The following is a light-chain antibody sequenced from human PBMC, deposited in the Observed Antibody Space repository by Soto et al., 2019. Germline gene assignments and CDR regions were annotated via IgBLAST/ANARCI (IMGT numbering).Light chain of an antibody. Sequence: QSALTQPASVSGSPGQSITISCTGSSSDVGFYNYVSWYQQHPGKAPKLMIYDVSNRPSGVSNRFSGSKSGNTASLTISGLQAEDEADYYCSSYTYISTVIFGGGTKLTVL. J-gene: IGLJ2*01. CDR1: SSDVGFYNY. V-gene: IGLV2-14*01. CDR2: DVS. CDR3: SSYTYISTVI.